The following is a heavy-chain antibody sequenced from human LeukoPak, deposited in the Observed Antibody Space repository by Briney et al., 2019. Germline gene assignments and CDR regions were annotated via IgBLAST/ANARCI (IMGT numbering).Heavy chain of an antibody. CDR2: IWNDGSNK. CDR1: GFTFSSYG. Sequence: PGGSLRLSCAASGFTFSSYGMHWVRQAPGKGLEWVAVIWNDGSNKYYADSVKGRFTISRDNSKNTLYLQMNSLRAEDTAVYYCARSGSGGSGSYYASGYYGMDVWGKGTTVTVSS. V-gene: IGHV3-33*01. J-gene: IGHJ6*04. CDR3: ARSGSGGSGSYYASGYYGMDV. D-gene: IGHD3-10*01.